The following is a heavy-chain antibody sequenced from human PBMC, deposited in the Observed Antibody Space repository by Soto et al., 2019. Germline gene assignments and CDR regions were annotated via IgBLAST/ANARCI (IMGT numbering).Heavy chain of an antibody. J-gene: IGHJ6*02. CDR3: ARDQWYCSSNSCQTYGMDV. CDR2: ISSSSSYI. D-gene: IGHD2-2*01. Sequence: GGSLRLSCAASGFTFSSYIMNWVRQAPVKGLEWVSSISSSSSYIYYADSVKGRFTISRDNAKNSLYLQMNSLRAEDTDVYYCARDQWYCSSNSCQTYGMDVGGQETKVNVSS. V-gene: IGHV3-21*01. CDR1: GFTFSSYI.